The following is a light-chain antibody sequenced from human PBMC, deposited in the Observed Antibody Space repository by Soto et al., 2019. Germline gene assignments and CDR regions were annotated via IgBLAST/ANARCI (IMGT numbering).Light chain of an antibody. J-gene: IGKJ3*01. CDR1: QSVSSDY. CDR3: QHYYNSPPSVT. Sequence: EIVLTQAPDTLSLSPGARATLSCRASQSVSSDYLVWYQQKSGQAPRLLVYGAFRRATGIPDRFSGSGSGTDFIRAYSRLEPEDFTVYYCQHYYNSPPSVTFGPGTKVDIK. CDR2: GAF. V-gene: IGKV3-20*01.